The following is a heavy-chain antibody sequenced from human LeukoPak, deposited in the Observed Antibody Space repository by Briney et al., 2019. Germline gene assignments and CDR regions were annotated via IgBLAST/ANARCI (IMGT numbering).Heavy chain of an antibody. CDR1: GFTFSSYS. CDR2: ISWGSNVI. D-gene: IGHD5-18*01. V-gene: IGHV3-48*02. J-gene: IGHJ4*02. CDR3: ARDPGYSYAQDF. Sequence: GGSLRLSCTASGFTFSSYSMNWVRQAPGKGPEWVSYISWGSNVIYYADSVKGRFTTSRDDAKNSLFLQMNSLTDEDTAVYYCARDPGYSYAQDFWGRGTLVTVSS.